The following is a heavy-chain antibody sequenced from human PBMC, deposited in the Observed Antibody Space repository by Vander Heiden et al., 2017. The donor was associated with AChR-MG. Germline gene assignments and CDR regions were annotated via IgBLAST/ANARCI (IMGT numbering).Heavy chain of an antibody. D-gene: IGHD2-2*01. CDR2: ISSSGSTI. V-gene: IGHV3-11*01. Sequence: QVKLVESGGGLVKPGGSLRLSGAASGFTFSDYYMNWIRQAPGKGLEWVSYISSSGSTIYYADSVKGRFTISRDNAKNSLYLQMNSLRAEDTAVYYCARGRLCSSTSCYGANDYWGQGTLVTVSS. CDR1: GFTFSDYY. J-gene: IGHJ4*02. CDR3: ARGRLCSSTSCYGANDY.